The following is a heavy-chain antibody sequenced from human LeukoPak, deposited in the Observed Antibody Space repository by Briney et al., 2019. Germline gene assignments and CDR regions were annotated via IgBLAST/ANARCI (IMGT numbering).Heavy chain of an antibody. J-gene: IGHJ4*02. D-gene: IGHD3-22*01. Sequence: SETLSLTCTVSGGSISSYYWSWIRQPAGKGPEWIGRIYTSGSTNYNPSLKSRVTMSVDTSKNQFSLKLSSVTAADTAVYYCARDLGVWRDSSGYYLLDYWGQGTLVTVPS. V-gene: IGHV4-4*07. CDR2: IYTSGST. CDR3: ARDLGVWRDSSGYYLLDY. CDR1: GGSISSYY.